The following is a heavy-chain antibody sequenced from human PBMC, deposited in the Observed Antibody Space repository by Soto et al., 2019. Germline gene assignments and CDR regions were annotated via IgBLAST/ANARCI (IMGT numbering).Heavy chain of an antibody. CDR3: VKDRVYYDILTGYYDV. CDR2: ISGSGGST. J-gene: IGHJ6*02. Sequence: EVQLLESGGGLVQPGVSLRLSCAASGFTFNSYAMSWVRQAPGKGLEWVSAISGSGGSTYYADSVKGRFTISRDNSKNTLYLQMNSLRAEDTAVYYCVKDRVYYDILTGYYDVWGQGTTVTVSS. D-gene: IGHD3-9*01. CDR1: GFTFNSYA. V-gene: IGHV3-23*01.